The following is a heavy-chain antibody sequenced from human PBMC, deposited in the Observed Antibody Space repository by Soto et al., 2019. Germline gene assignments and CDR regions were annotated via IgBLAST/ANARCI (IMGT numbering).Heavy chain of an antibody. CDR2: IWFDGNKR. CDR3: ARDSCGVTNCYGHFDF. V-gene: IGHV3-33*01. J-gene: IGHJ4*02. D-gene: IGHD2-2*01. Sequence: QVQLVESGGGVVQPGRSLRLSCAASGFSFSSYGMHWVRQAPGKGLEWVAIIWFDGNKRYYAESVKGRFTVSRDNSKNTMYLQMTSLRVEDTAVYYCARDSCGVTNCYGHFDFWGQGSLGTVSS. CDR1: GFSFSSYG.